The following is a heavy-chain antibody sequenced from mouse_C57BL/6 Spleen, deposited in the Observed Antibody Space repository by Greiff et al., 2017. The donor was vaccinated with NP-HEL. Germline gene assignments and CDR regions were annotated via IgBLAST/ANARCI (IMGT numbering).Heavy chain of an antibody. V-gene: IGHV5-16*01. Sequence: EVKLMESEGGLVQPGSSMKLSCTASGFTFSDYYVAWVRQVPEKGLEWVANINYDGSSTYYLDSLKSRFIISRDNAKNILYLQMSSLKSEDTATYYCAREGVFYYGSSYSHWYFDVWGTGTTVTVSS. J-gene: IGHJ1*03. CDR3: AREGVFYYGSSYSHWYFDV. CDR2: INYDGSST. CDR1: GFTFSDYY. D-gene: IGHD1-1*01.